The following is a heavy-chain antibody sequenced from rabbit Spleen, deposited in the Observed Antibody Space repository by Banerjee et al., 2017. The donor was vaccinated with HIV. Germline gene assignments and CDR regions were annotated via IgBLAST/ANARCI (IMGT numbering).Heavy chain of an antibody. Sequence: QLKENGGGLVQPGGSLTLSCKASGFDFSSYYMSWVRQAPGKGLEWIGIIYAGKGSTDYASWVNGRVTISSDNAQNTVDLQMNSLTAADTATYFCARAGAISSGYYKTRLDLWGQGTLVTVS. CDR1: GFDFSSYY. CDR3: ARAGAISSGYYKTRLDL. CDR2: IYAGKGST. J-gene: IGHJ3*01. V-gene: IGHV1S7*01. D-gene: IGHD1-1*01.